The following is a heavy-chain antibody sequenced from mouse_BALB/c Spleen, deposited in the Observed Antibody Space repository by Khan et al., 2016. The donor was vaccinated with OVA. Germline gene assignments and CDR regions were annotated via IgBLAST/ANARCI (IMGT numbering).Heavy chain of an antibody. CDR3: ARVYGGYFDY. J-gene: IGHJ2*01. D-gene: IGHD1-1*01. CDR2: ISYSGNT. CDR1: GYSITSDYA. Sequence: VQLKESGPGLVKPSQSLSLICTVTGYSITSDYAWNWIRQFPGNKLEWMGFISYSGNTKYNPSLKSRLSITRDTSKNQFFLQLNSVTTEDTATYYCARVYGGYFDYWGQGTTLTVSS. V-gene: IGHV3-2*02.